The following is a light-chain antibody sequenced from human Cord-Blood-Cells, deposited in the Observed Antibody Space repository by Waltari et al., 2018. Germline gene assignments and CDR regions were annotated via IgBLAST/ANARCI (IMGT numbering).Light chain of an antibody. Sequence: QSALSQPAFVYGSPGQSITLSCSGTSSDVGGYNYVYWYQQHPGKAPILMIYDVNNRPSWVSNRLSGSKSDNTASLTISGLQAEDEADYYCRSYTSSSTLVVFGGGTKLTVL. CDR1: SSDVGGYNY. J-gene: IGLJ2*01. CDR2: DVN. CDR3: RSYTSSSTLVV. V-gene: IGLV2-14*01.